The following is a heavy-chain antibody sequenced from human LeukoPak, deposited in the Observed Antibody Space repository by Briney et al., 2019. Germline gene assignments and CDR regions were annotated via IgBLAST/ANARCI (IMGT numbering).Heavy chain of an antibody. D-gene: IGHD2-2*01. V-gene: IGHV3-21*01. CDR1: GFTLSNYD. CDR3: ARADCSSSTCYLRRSWFDP. J-gene: IGHJ5*02. CDR2: ISTSSRYI. Sequence: GGSLRLSCAASGFTLSNYDMNWVRQAPGKGLEWVSSISTSSRYIYYKDSVRCRFTISRDDAKNSLYLEMNSLRAEDTAVYYCARADCSSSTCYLRRSWFDPWGQGTLVTVSS.